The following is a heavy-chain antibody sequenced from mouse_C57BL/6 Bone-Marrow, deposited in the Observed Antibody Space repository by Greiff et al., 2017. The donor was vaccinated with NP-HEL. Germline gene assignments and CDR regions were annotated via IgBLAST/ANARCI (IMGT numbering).Heavy chain of an antibody. D-gene: IGHD4-1*01. Sequence: EVKLQESGEGLVKPGGSLKLSCAASGFTFSSYAMSWVRQTPEKRLEWVAYISSGGDYIYYADTVKGRFTISRDNARNTLYLQMSSLKSEDTAMYYCTRDPGTVFDYWGQGTTLTVSS. CDR2: ISSGGDYI. CDR1: GFTFSSYA. J-gene: IGHJ2*01. CDR3: TRDPGTVFDY. V-gene: IGHV5-9-1*02.